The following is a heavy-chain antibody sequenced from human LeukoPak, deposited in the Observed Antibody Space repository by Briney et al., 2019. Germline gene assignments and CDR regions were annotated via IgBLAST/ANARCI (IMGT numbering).Heavy chain of an antibody. CDR2: ITGSGGST. J-gene: IGHJ4*02. V-gene: IGHV3-23*01. CDR1: GFTFSSYA. CDR3: ARQAVAGRIDY. D-gene: IGHD6-19*01. Sequence: GGSLRLSCAASGFTFSSYALSWVRQAPGKGLEWVSGITGSGGSTYYADSVKGRFTISRDNSKNTLYLQMNSLRAGDTALYYCARQAVAGRIDYWGQGTLVTVSS.